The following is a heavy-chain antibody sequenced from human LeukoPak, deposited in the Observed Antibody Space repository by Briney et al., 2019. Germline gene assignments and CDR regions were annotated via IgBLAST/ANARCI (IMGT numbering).Heavy chain of an antibody. CDR3: ARVLDAAAGPTFYYYYYGMDV. D-gene: IGHD6-13*01. Sequence: GGSLRLSCAASGFTFSSYGMHWVRQAPGKGLEWVAVIWYDGSNKYYADSVKGRFTISRDNSKNTLYLQMNSLRAEDTAVYYCARVLDAAAGPTFYYYYYGMDVWGQGTTVTVSS. J-gene: IGHJ6*02. V-gene: IGHV3-33*01. CDR1: GFTFSSYG. CDR2: IWYDGSNK.